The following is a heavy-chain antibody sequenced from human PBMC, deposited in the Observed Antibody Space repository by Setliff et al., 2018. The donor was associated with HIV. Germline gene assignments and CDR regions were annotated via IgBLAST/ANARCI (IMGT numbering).Heavy chain of an antibody. CDR2: IHYSGRT. CDR1: GGSVSSRGHY. V-gene: IGHV4-39*07. J-gene: IGHJ3*01. D-gene: IGHD7-27*01. CDR3: ARDYGGNWGSLDDAFEF. Sequence: SETLSLTCSVSGGSVSSRGHYWGWIRQPPGNRLEWIGSIHYSGRTNYSPSLQSRVTMSVDLSKNEFSLMLNFVTAADTAVYFCARDYGGNWGSLDDAFEFWGPGTTVTV.